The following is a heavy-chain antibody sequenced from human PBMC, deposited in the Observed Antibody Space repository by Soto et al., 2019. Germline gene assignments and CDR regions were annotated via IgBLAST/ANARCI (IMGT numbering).Heavy chain of an antibody. D-gene: IGHD6-13*01. CDR2: ISGSGGST. CDR3: AKDDVGDPRQQLVPFDY. V-gene: IGHV3-23*01. J-gene: IGHJ4*02. Sequence: GGSLRLSCAASGFTFSSYAMSWVRQAPGKGLEWVSAISGSGGSTYYADSVKGRFTISRDNSKNTLYLQMNSLRAEDTAVYYCAKDDVGDPRQQLVPFDYWGQGTLVTVSS. CDR1: GFTFSSYA.